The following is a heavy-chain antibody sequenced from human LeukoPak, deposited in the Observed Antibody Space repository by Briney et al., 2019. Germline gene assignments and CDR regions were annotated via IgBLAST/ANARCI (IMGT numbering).Heavy chain of an antibody. V-gene: IGHV1-2*02. CDR1: GYTFTGYY. CDR3: ARGPDYDFWSGPQFDP. CDR2: INPNRGGT. J-gene: IGHJ5*02. D-gene: IGHD3-3*01. Sequence: ASVKVSCKASGYTFTGYYMHWVRQAPGQGLEWMGWINPNRGGTNYAQKFQGRVTMTRDTSISTAYMELSRLRSDDTAVYYCARGPDYDFWSGPQFDPWGQGTLVTVSS.